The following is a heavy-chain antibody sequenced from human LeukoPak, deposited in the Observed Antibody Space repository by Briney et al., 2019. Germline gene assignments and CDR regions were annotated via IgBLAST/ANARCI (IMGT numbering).Heavy chain of an antibody. J-gene: IGHJ3*02. CDR1: GFTFNSYN. CDR2: ISSSSSYI. V-gene: IGHV3-21*01. CDR3: ARDLFRAFDI. Sequence: GGSLRLSCSASGFTFNSYNINWVRQAPGKGLEWVSFISSSSSYIYYADSVKGRFTISRDNAKNSLYLQMNSLRAGDTAVYYCARDLFRAFDIWGQGTMVTVSS.